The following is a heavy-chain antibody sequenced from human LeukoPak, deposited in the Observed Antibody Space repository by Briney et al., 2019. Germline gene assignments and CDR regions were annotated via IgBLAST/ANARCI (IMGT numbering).Heavy chain of an antibody. CDR3: AREEVPHGFDI. CDR2: IYYSGST. CDR1: GGSISTYY. J-gene: IGHJ3*02. Sequence: PSETLSLTCTVSGGSISTYYWSWIRQPREKGLEYIGYIYYSGSTNYNPSLKSRVTMSLDTSKNQFSLKLSSVTAADTAVYYCAREEVPHGFDIWGQGTMVTVSS. V-gene: IGHV4-59*01.